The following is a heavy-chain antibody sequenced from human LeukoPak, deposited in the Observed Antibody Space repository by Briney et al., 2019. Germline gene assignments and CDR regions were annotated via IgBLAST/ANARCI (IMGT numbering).Heavy chain of an antibody. CDR1: GGSISSYY. Sequence: SETLSLTCTVSGGSISSYYWSWIRQPPGKGLEWIGYIYYSGSTNYNPSLKSRVTISVDTSKNQFSLKLSSVTAADTAVYYCARNVYDTNWSHFDYWGRGTPVTVSS. J-gene: IGHJ4*02. CDR2: IYYSGST. CDR3: ARNVYDTNWSHFDY. V-gene: IGHV4-59*08. D-gene: IGHD2-8*01.